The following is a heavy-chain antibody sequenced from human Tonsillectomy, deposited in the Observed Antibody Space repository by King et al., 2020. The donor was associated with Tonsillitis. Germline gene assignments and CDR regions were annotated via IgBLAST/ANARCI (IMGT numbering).Heavy chain of an antibody. CDR1: GFTFSDYY. CDR2: ISSSSSYT. J-gene: IGHJ4*02. V-gene: IGHV3-11*05. D-gene: IGHD4-17*01. CDR3: ASENGDYAYYFDY. Sequence: VQLVESGGGLVKPGGSLRLSCAASGFTFSDYYMSWIRQAPGKGLEWVSYISSSSSYTNYADSVRGRFTISRDNAKNSLYLQMNSLRAEDTAVYYCASENGDYAYYFDYWGQGTLVTVSS.